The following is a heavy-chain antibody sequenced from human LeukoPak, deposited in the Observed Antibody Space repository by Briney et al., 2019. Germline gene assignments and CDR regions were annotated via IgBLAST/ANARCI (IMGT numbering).Heavy chain of an antibody. D-gene: IGHD1-1*01. CDR2: IKQDGSEK. V-gene: IGHV3-7*01. CDR3: ARVAGTDRGYYYYYMDV. Sequence: GGSLRLSCAASGFTFSSYWMSWVRQAPGKGLEWVANIKQDGSEKYYVDSVKGRFTISRDNAKNSLYLQMNSLRAEDTAVYYCARVAGTDRGYYYYYMDVWGKGTTVTVSS. J-gene: IGHJ6*03. CDR1: GFTFSSYW.